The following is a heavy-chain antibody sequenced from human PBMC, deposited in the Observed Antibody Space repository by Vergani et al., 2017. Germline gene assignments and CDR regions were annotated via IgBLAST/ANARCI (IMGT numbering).Heavy chain of an antibody. CDR1: GFTFSSYA. D-gene: IGHD3-22*01. V-gene: IGHV3-23*04. Sequence: EVQLVESGGGLVQPGGSLRLSCAASGFTFSSYAMSWVRQAPGKGLEWVSAISGSGGSTYYADSVKGPFTISRDNSKNTLYLQMNSLRAEDTAVYYCARPQYYYDSSGYDYWGQGTLVTVSS. J-gene: IGHJ4*02. CDR2: ISGSGGST. CDR3: ARPQYYYDSSGYDY.